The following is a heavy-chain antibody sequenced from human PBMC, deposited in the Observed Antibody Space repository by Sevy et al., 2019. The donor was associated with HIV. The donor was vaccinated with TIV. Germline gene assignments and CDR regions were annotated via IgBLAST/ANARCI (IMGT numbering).Heavy chain of an antibody. CDR2: ISSSSNYI. V-gene: IGHV3-21*01. D-gene: IGHD2-15*01. J-gene: IGHJ4*02. CDR3: ARDDIVARDYFDY. Sequence: GGSLRLSCAASGFTSSSYSMNWVRQAPGKGLEWVSSISSSSNYIYYADSVKGRFTISRDNAKNSLYLHMDSLRAEDTALYYCARDDIVARDYFDYWGQGTLVTVSS. CDR1: GFTSSSYS.